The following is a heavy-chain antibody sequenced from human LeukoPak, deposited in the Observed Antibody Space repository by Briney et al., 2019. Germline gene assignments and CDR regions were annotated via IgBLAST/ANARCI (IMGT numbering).Heavy chain of an antibody. CDR2: ISGDGGST. D-gene: IGHD1-26*01. V-gene: IGHV3-43*02. CDR1: TYTFDDYA. J-gene: IGHJ4*02. Sequence: GGSLRLSCPASTYTFDDYAMHWVRQAPGKGLEWVSLISGDGGSTYYADSVKGRFTISRDNSKNSLYLQMNSLRTEDTALYYCAKNSGSSYYFDYWGQGTLVTVSS. CDR3: AKNSGSSYYFDY.